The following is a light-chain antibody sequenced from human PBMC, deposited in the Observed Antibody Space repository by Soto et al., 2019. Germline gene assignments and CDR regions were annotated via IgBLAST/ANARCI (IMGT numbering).Light chain of an antibody. V-gene: IGKV3-15*01. J-gene: IGKJ1*01. CDR2: GAS. Sequence: EIVMTQSAATLSLSPGERATLSCRARQSVGSNLAWYQQKPGQAPRLLIYGASTRATGVPPRFSGSGSGTEFTVAVGSFQSDDFADYYCQQYDNWPPWTFGQETKVEIK. CDR1: QSVGSN. CDR3: QQYDNWPPWT.